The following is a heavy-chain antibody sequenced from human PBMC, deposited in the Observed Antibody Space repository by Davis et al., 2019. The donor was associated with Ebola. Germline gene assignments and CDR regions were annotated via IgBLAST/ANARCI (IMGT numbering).Heavy chain of an antibody. J-gene: IGHJ5*02. CDR2: ISQGGIT. D-gene: IGHD4-17*01. Sequence: MPSETLSLTCAVNGGSFNGYFWSWIRQPPGKGMEWIGQISQGGITNYNPSLSSRVTISMYPSKNQFYLRLDSVTAADTAVFYCARTAMTSISDLGLGYNYFDPWGQGTLVTVST. CDR1: GGSFNGYF. V-gene: IGHV4-34*01. CDR3: ARTAMTSISDLGLGYNYFDP.